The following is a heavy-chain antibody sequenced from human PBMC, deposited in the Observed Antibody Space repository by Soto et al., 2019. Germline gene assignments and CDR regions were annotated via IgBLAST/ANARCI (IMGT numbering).Heavy chain of an antibody. Sequence: PSETLSLTCTVSGGSISNSYWSWIRQPPGKGLGWVGYIYYSGSTNYNPSLKSRVTISVDTSKNHFSLKLSSVTAADTAVYYCARTYGGYYDYWGQGTLVTVSS. CDR2: IYYSGST. CDR1: GGSISNSY. J-gene: IGHJ4*02. V-gene: IGHV4-59*12. CDR3: ARTYGGYYDY. D-gene: IGHD2-8*01.